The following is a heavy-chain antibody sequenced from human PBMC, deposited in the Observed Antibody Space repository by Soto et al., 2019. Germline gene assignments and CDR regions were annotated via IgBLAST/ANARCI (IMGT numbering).Heavy chain of an antibody. V-gene: IGHV4-4*07. CDR2: VYTSGST. CDR1: GDSMTKYY. D-gene: IGHD1-26*01. J-gene: IGHJ4*02. Sequence: SETLSLTCTVSGDSMTKYYWSWIRQPAGKGLEWIGRVYTSGSTNYNPSLKSRVTMSIDTSNNHFSLTLKSVTAADTAVYYCARTVGAAYYFDFWGQGALVTVS. CDR3: ARTVGAAYYFDF.